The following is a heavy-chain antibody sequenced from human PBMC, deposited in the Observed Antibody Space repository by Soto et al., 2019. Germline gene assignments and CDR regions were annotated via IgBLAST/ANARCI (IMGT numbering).Heavy chain of an antibody. CDR3: ARDQAYYYDSSGDAFDI. CDR2: IWYDGSNK. J-gene: IGHJ3*02. Sequence: GGSLRLSCAASGFTFSSYGMHWVRQAPGKGLEWVAVIWYDGSNKYYADSVKGRFTISRDNSKNTLYLQMNSLRAEDTAVYYCARDQAYYYDSSGDAFDIWGQGTMVTVSS. CDR1: GFTFSSYG. V-gene: IGHV3-33*01. D-gene: IGHD3-22*01.